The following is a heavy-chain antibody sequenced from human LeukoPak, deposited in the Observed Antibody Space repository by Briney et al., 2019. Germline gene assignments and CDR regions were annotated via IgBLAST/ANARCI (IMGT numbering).Heavy chain of an antibody. CDR3: ARGSYGSFDY. D-gene: IGHD5-18*01. Sequence: PGGSLRLSCAASGFTLRNYWMHWVRQTPGKGLLWVSRINGDGTSATYAGSVKGRFTIPRDNAKNTLYLQMNSLRAEDTAVYYCARGSYGSFDYWGQGTLVTVSS. CDR1: GFTLRNYW. V-gene: IGHV3-74*01. CDR2: INGDGTSA. J-gene: IGHJ4*02.